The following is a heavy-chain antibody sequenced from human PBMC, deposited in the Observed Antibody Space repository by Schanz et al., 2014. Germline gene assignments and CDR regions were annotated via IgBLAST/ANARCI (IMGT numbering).Heavy chain of an antibody. V-gene: IGHV1-2*06. J-gene: IGHJ4*02. CDR3: ARPIYDLWSGSFDY. Sequence: QVQLVQSGAEVKGPGASVKVSCKASGYTFTGYYIHWVRQAPGQGLEWMGRINPNSGGTNYAQKFQGRVTMTRDTSISTAYMERRRLRSDDTAVYYCARPIYDLWSGSFDYWGQGTLVTVSS. CDR1: GYTFTGYY. CDR2: INPNSGGT. D-gene: IGHD3-3*01.